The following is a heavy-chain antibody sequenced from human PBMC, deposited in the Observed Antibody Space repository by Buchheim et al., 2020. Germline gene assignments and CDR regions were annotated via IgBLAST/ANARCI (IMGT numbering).Heavy chain of an antibody. CDR2: ISSSGGST. V-gene: IGHV3-23*01. J-gene: IGHJ4*02. CDR1: GFIFSSYG. D-gene: IGHD3-3*01. Sequence: EVQLLESGGAFVQPGGSLRLSCAASGFIFSSYGMNWVRQAPGKGLEWVSDISSSGGSTHYADSVKGRFPVSRDNSKNTLYLTMNSLRAEDTALYYCAKDVASNFGFGRIDSWGQGTL. CDR3: AKDVASNFGFGRIDS.